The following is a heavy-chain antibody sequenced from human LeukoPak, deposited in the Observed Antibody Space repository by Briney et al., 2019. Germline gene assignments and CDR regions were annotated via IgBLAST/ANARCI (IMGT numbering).Heavy chain of an antibody. CDR3: ARLEWRYDY. CDR1: GGSISSSTPY. CDR2: FRYSGST. Sequence: SETLSLTCTVSGGSISSSTPYWGWIRQPPGKGLEWIGSFRYSGSTYHNPSLESRITISVDTSKNQFFLKLSSVTAADTAVYYCARLEWRYDYWGQGTLVTVSS. J-gene: IGHJ4*02. V-gene: IGHV4-39*01. D-gene: IGHD2-15*01.